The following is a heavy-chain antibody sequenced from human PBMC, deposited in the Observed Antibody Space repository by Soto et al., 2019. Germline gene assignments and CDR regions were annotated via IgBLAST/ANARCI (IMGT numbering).Heavy chain of an antibody. D-gene: IGHD4-17*01. CDR2: LSHSGAT. J-gene: IGHJ5*02. V-gene: IGHV4-30-2*01. CDR1: GGSVTMSSFS. CDR3: ATLDYCDWWLDP. Sequence: LQLQESGSGLVQPSQTLSLTCALSGGSVTMSSFSWAWVRQPPGRGLQWIGYLSHSGATSSDPALKSRGTTLRDGAQTHFSLKLTSATAAAAAVYYCATLDYCDWWLDPWGQGALVTVSS.